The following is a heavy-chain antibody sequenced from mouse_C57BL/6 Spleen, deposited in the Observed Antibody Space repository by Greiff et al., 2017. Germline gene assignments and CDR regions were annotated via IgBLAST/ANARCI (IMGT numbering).Heavy chain of an antibody. J-gene: IGHJ4*01. V-gene: IGHV1-59*01. CDR1: GYTFTSYW. Sequence: QVQLQQPGAELVRPGTSVKLSCKTSGYTFTSYWMHWVKQRPGQGLEWIGVIDPSDSYTNYNQKFKGKATLTVDTSSSTAYMQLSSLTSEDSAVYYCARRTYDYDDAMDYWGQGTSVTVSS. D-gene: IGHD2-4*01. CDR2: IDPSDSYT. CDR3: ARRTYDYDDAMDY.